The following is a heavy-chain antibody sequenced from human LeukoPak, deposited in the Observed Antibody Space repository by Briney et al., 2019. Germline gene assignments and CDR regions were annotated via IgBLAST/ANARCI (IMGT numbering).Heavy chain of an antibody. V-gene: IGHV3-21*01. CDR1: GFTFSSYS. CDR2: ISSSSSYI. Sequence: PGGSLRLSCAASGFTFSSYSMNWVRQAPGKGLVWVSSISSSSSYIYYADSVKGRFTISRDNAKNSLYLQMNSLRAEDTAVYYCARGSVEWELLTPNFDYWGQGTLVTVSS. J-gene: IGHJ4*02. CDR3: ARGSVEWELLTPNFDY. D-gene: IGHD1-26*01.